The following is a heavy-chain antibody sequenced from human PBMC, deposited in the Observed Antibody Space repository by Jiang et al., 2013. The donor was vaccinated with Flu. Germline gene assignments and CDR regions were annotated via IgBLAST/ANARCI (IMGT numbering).Heavy chain of an antibody. CDR1: GGSFSGYY. CDR2: INHSGST. Sequence: LLKPSETLSLTCAVYGGSFSGYYWSWIRQPPGKGLEWIGEINHSGSTNYNPSLKSRVTISVDTSKNQFSLKLSSVTAADTAVYYCARRRYCSSTSCYTYYYYGMDVWGQGTTVTVS. J-gene: IGHJ6*02. V-gene: IGHV4-34*01. CDR3: ARRRYCSSTSCYTYYYYGMDV. D-gene: IGHD2-2*02.